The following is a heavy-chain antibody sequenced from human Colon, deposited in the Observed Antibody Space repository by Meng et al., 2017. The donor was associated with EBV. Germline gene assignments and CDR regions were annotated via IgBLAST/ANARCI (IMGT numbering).Heavy chain of an antibody. CDR2: IDHRGNT. Sequence: VQLREWGAGLVKPSGTLSRSCAVYGGSFRDYYWTWIRHPPGKGLEWIGEIDHRGNTKYNPSLKSRVTISLDTSKKQFSLKVSSVTAADSAVYYCARRGPSGNFSPWSQGALVTVSS. CDR3: ARRGPSGNFSP. V-gene: IGHV4-34*02. J-gene: IGHJ5*02. CDR1: GGSFRDYY. D-gene: IGHD3-10*01.